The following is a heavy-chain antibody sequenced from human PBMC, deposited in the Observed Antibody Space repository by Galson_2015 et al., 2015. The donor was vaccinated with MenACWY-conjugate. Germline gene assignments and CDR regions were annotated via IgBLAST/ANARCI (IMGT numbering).Heavy chain of an antibody. Sequence: SLRLSCAASGFIFSNYWMTWVRQAPGKGLEWVASIKHDGSEIYYVDSMKGRFSISRDNAKNSLYLQMNTLRAEDTAVYYCARCGYGYALPLDFWGQGTLVTVSS. CDR3: ARCGYGYALPLDF. CDR1: GFIFSNYW. J-gene: IGHJ4*02. V-gene: IGHV3-7*03. D-gene: IGHD5-18*01. CDR2: IKHDGSEI.